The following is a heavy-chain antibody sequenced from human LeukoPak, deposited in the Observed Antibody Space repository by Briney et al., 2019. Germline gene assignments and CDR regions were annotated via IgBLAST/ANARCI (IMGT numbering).Heavy chain of an antibody. CDR2: IIPILGIA. CDR3: AREVRYYDSSGYYFGF. D-gene: IGHD3-22*01. V-gene: IGHV1-69*04. Sequence: ASVRVSCKASRCTVSSYAISWLRQPPGRGLEWMGRIIPILGIAHYAKKFQGRVTITADKSKSTAYLELSSLRSEDTAVYYCAREVRYYDSSGYYFGFWGQGTLVTVSS. CDR1: RCTVSSYA. J-gene: IGHJ4*02.